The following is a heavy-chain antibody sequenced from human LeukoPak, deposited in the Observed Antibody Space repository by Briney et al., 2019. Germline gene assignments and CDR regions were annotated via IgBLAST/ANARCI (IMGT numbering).Heavy chain of an antibody. J-gene: IGHJ4*02. D-gene: IGHD1-20*01. Sequence: GGSLRLSCAASGFTFSTYGMSWVRQAPGKGLEWLSSISGSGDSTYHADSVKGRFTISRDNSKNTLYLQMNSLRAEDTAVYYCAKDNWNDHFFDYWGQGALVTVSS. CDR1: GFTFSTYG. CDR3: AKDNWNDHFFDY. V-gene: IGHV3-23*01. CDR2: ISGSGDST.